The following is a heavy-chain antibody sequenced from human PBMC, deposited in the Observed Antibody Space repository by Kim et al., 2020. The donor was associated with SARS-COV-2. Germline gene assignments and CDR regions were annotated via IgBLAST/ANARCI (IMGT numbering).Heavy chain of an antibody. CDR3: ARDTYYYDSRGTNYYYYYGMDV. J-gene: IGHJ6*02. D-gene: IGHD3-22*01. CDR2: INPSGGST. Sequence: ASVKVSCKASGYTFTSYYMHWVRQAPGQGLEWMGIINPSGGSTSYAQKFQGRVTMTRDTSTSTVYMELSSLRSEDTAVYYCARDTYYYDSRGTNYYYYYGMDVWGQGTTVTVSS. CDR1: GYTFTSYY. V-gene: IGHV1-46*01.